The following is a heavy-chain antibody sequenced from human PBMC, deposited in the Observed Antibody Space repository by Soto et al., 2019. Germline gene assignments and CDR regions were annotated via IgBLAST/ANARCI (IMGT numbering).Heavy chain of an antibody. J-gene: IGHJ4*02. CDR1: GYSFTSYW. V-gene: IGHV5-51*01. CDR2: IYPGDSDT. Sequence: GESLKISCKGSGYSFTSYWIGWVRQMPGKGLEWMGIIYPGDSDTRYSPSFQGRFTISRDNAKSTLYLQMNSLGADDTAVYFCAKADDYNYGGSGGQNDFWGQGTLVTVSS. D-gene: IGHD4-4*01. CDR3: AKADDYNYGGSGGQNDF.